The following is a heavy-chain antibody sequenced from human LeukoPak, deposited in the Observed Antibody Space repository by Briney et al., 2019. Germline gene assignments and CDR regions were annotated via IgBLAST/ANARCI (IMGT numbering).Heavy chain of an antibody. V-gene: IGHV7-4-1*02. CDR3: ARGATSTPIQLWIRLPDY. D-gene: IGHD5-18*01. J-gene: IGHJ4*02. CDR2: INTNTGNP. CDR1: GYTFTSYA. Sequence: GASVKVSCKASGYTFTSYAMNWVRQAPGQGLEWMGWINTNTGNPTYAQGFTGRFVFSLDTSVSTAYLQISSLKAEDTAVYYCARGATSTPIQLWIRLPDYWGQGTLVTVSS.